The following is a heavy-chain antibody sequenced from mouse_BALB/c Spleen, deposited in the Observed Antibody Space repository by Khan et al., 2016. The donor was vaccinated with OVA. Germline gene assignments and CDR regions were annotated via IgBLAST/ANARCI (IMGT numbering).Heavy chain of an antibody. D-gene: IGHD1-1*01. Sequence: QVQLQQPGAELVKAGASVKMSCKASGYTFTSYWMHWVKQRLGQGLEWFAETNPTNGRTYYNEKFKSKATLTVDKSSSTAYMLLICTTGEDTAVYYCARNKKIVATYFDYWRQGTTLTVSS. CDR3: ARNKKIVATYFDY. V-gene: IGHV1S81*02. CDR2: TNPTNGRT. CDR1: GYTFTSYW. J-gene: IGHJ2*01.